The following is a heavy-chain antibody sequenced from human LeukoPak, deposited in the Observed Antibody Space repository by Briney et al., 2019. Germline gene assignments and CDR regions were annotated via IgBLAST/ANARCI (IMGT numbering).Heavy chain of an antibody. CDR1: GGSFSGYY. CDR2: INHSGRT. Sequence: PSETLSLTCAVYGGSFSGYYWSWIRQPPGKGLEWIGEINHSGRTNYNPSLKSRVTISVDTSKNQFSLKLSSVPAAGTAVYYCARVDRPYYYGSGRRNWFDPGGQGTLVTVSS. D-gene: IGHD3-10*01. V-gene: IGHV4-34*01. J-gene: IGHJ5*02. CDR3: ARVDRPYYYGSGRRNWFDP.